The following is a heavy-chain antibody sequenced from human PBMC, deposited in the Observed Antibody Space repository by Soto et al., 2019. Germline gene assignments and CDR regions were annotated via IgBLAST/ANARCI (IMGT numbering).Heavy chain of an antibody. V-gene: IGHV4-34*01. CDR1: GGSFSDYH. CDR3: ARGLPGRGGYCSSTSCPSNYYMDV. J-gene: IGHJ6*03. Sequence: SETLSLTCVVYGGSFSDYHWSWIRQPPGKGLEWIGEINHSGSTNYNPSLKSRVTISVDTSKNQFSLRLSSVTAADTAVYYCARGLPGRGGYCSSTSCPSNYYMDVWGKGTTVTVSS. CDR2: INHSGST. D-gene: IGHD2-2*01.